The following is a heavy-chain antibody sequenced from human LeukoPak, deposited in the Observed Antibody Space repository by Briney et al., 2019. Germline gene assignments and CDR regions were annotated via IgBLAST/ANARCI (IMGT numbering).Heavy chain of an antibody. V-gene: IGHV3-7*01. J-gene: IGHJ4*02. CDR1: GFTFSSYA. CDR3: ARGWRYSGSGGSGDY. D-gene: IGHD2-15*01. CDR2: IKQDGSEK. Sequence: PGGSLRLSCAASGFTFSSYAMSWVRQAPGKGLEWVANIKQDGSEKHFVDSVKGRFTISRDNAKNSLFLEMSSLRVEDTAVYYCARGWRYSGSGGSGDYWGQGTLVTVSS.